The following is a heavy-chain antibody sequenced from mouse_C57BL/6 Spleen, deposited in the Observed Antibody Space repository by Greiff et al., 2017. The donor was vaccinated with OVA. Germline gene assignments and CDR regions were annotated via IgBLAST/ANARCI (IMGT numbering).Heavy chain of an antibody. CDR3: AKNWDYDEPYLDY. CDR1: GFSLTSYG. CDR2: IWRGGST. V-gene: IGHV2-5*01. J-gene: IGHJ2*01. D-gene: IGHD2-4*01. Sequence: VNVVESGPGLVQPSQSLSITCTVSGFSLTSYGVHWVRQSPGKGLEWLGVIWRGGSTDYNAAFMSRLSITKDNSKSQVFFKMTSLQAEDTAIYYCAKNWDYDEPYLDYWGQGTTLTVSS.